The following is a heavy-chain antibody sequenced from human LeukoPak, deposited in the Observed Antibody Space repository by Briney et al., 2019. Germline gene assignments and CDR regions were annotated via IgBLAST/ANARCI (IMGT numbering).Heavy chain of an antibody. CDR1: GYTFTSYD. D-gene: IGHD5-12*01. CDR3: ARGSSGYDFDY. V-gene: IGHV1-8*01. Sequence: ASVKVSSKAPGYTFTSYDINWVRQATGQGLEWMGWLNPNSGNTGYAQKLQGRVTMTRNTSISTAYMELSSPRSEDTAVYYCARGSSGYDFDYWGQGTLVTVSS. CDR2: LNPNSGNT. J-gene: IGHJ4*02.